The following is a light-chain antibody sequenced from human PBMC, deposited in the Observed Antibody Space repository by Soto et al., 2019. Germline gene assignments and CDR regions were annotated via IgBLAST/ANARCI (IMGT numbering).Light chain of an antibody. V-gene: IGLV1-40*01. J-gene: IGLJ3*02. CDR2: GNS. CDR1: SSNIGAGYD. Sequence: QSVLTQPPSVSGAPGQRVTISCTGSSSNIGAGYDVHWYQQLPGTAPKLLIYGNSNRPSGVPDRFSGSKSGTSASLAITGLQAEDEADYYCQSYDSSLSGSPVFGGGIKLTVL. CDR3: QSYDSSLSGSPV.